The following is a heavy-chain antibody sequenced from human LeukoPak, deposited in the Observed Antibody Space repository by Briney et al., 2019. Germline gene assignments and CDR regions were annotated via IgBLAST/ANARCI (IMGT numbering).Heavy chain of an antibody. CDR1: GGSVSSYY. CDR2: IYTSGST. V-gene: IGHV4-4*07. CDR3: ASLAGSSWYSWGDYYYMDV. Sequence: SETLSLTCTVSGGSVSSYYWSWIRQPAGKGLEWIGRIYTSGSTNYNPSLKSRVTMSVDTSKNQFSLRLSSVTAADTAVHYCASLAGSSWYSWGDYYYMDVWGKGTTVTISS. D-gene: IGHD6-13*01. J-gene: IGHJ6*03.